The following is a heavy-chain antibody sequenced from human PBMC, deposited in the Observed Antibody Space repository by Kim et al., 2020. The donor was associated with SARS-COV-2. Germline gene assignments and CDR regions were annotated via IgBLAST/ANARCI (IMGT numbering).Heavy chain of an antibody. CDR3: ARGYYDFWSGYYPHSNYCYYYMGV. V-gene: IGHV1-69*13. CDR2: IIPIFGTA. Sequence: SVKVSCKASGGTFSSYAISWVRQAPGQGLEWMGGIIPIFGTANYAQKFQGRVTITADESTSTAYMELSSLRSEDTAVYYCARGYYDFWSGYYPHSNYCYYYMGVWGKGTTVTVSS. J-gene: IGHJ6*03. D-gene: IGHD3-3*01. CDR1: GGTFSSYA.